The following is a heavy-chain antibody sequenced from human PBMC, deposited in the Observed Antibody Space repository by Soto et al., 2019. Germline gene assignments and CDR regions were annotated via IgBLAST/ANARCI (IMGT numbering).Heavy chain of an antibody. D-gene: IGHD2-8*02. CDR1: GFTSNKYS. Sequence: EVQLVESGGGLVQPGGSLRLSVAASGFTSNKYSRNGFRQAPGKGLEWVSFISSDSSTIYYADSVKGRFTISRDNAKNSLWLQMSSLRAEDTAVYSCARDFGWWTCDSWGQGTVVTVSS. CDR3: ARDFGWWTCDS. V-gene: IGHV3-48*01. CDR2: ISSDSSTI. J-gene: IGHJ3*01.